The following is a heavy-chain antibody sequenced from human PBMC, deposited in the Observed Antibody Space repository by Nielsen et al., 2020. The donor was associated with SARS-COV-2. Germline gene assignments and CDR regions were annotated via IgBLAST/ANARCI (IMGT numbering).Heavy chain of an antibody. CDR3: ARMATVETYYYGSGSYLPRPRDAFDI. D-gene: IGHD3-10*01. CDR2: IYHSGST. J-gene: IGHJ3*02. V-gene: IGHV4-30-2*02. Sequence: WLRQPPGKGLEWIGYIYHSGSTYYNPSLKSRVTISVDRSKNQFSLKLSSVTAADTAVYYCARMATVETYYYGSGSYLPRPRDAFDIWGQGTMVTVSS.